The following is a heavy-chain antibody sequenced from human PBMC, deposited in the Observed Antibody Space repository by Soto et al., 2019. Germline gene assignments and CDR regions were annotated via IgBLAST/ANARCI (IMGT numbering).Heavy chain of an antibody. D-gene: IGHD3-3*01. CDR3: AGGLYDFWSGYSSLRWYYYYGMDV. Sequence: ASVKVSCKASGYTFTSYGISWVRQAPGQGLEWMGWISAYNGNTNYAQKLQGRVTMTTDTSTSTAYMELRSLRSDDTAVYYCAGGLYDFWSGYSSLRWYYYYGMDVWGQGTTVTVLL. CDR1: GYTFTSYG. V-gene: IGHV1-18*01. J-gene: IGHJ6*02. CDR2: ISAYNGNT.